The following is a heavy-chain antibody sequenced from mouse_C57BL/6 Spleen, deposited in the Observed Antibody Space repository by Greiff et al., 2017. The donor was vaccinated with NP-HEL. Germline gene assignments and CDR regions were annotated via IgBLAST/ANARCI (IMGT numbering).Heavy chain of an antibody. J-gene: IGHJ3*01. D-gene: IGHD2-3*01. CDR1: GYTFTSYW. CDR2: IHPSDSAT. Sequence: VQLQQSGAELVKPGASVKVSCKASGYTFTSYWMHWVKQRPGQGLEWIGRIHPSDSATNYTQKFKGQATLTVDKSSSTAYMQLSSLTSEDSAVYYCAMPDGYSRAWFAYWGQGTLVTVSA. CDR3: AMPDGYSRAWFAY. V-gene: IGHV1-74*01.